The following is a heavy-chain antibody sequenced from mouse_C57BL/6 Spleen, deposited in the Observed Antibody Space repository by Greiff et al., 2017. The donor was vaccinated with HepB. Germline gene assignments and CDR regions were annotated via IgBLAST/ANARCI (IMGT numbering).Heavy chain of an antibody. D-gene: IGHD2-4*01. CDR2: IYPGNSDT. J-gene: IGHJ3*01. V-gene: IGHV1-5*01. CDR1: GYTFTSYW. CDR3: TRDYDYDGAWFAY. Sequence: VQLQQSGTVLARPGASVKMSCKTSGYTFTSYWMHWVKQRPGQGLEWIGAIYPGNSDTSYNQKFKGKAKLTAVTSASTAYMELSSLTNEDSAVYYCTRDYDYDGAWFAYWGQGTLVTVSA.